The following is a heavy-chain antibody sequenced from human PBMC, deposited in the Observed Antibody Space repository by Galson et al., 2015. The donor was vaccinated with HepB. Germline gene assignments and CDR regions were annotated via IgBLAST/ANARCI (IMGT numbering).Heavy chain of an antibody. V-gene: IGHV1-18*04. CDR1: GYTFTTNG. J-gene: IGHJ4*02. Sequence: SVKVSCKASGYTFTTNGISWVRQAPGHGLEWLGWININSGNTKYAQRLQGRVTLTKDTSTDTAYMELRGLTSDDAALYYCARDRFHSLDYWGQGTLVTVSS. CDR3: ARDRFHSLDY. CDR2: ININSGNT.